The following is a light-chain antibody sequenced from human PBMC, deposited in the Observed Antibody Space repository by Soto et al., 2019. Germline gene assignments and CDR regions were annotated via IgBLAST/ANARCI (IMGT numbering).Light chain of an antibody. J-gene: IGKJ4*01. V-gene: IGKV3-11*01. CDR3: QQRRYGLT. CDR1: QTVGTY. Sequence: VLTKSKTTLSLSPGERATLSCRASQTVGTYFAWYQQKPGQPPRLLIHDASNRATGIPARFSGSGSGTDFTLTISSLEPEDFAVYYCQQRRYGLTSGGGTKVAI. CDR2: DAS.